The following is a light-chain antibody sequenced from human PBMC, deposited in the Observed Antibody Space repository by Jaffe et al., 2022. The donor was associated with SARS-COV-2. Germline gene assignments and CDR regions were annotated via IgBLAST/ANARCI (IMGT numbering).Light chain of an antibody. J-gene: IGLJ3*02. CDR3: CSYAGSNNWV. CDR1: SSDVGGYNY. CDR2: EIS. V-gene: IGLV2-8*01. Sequence: QSALTQPPSASGSPGQSVTISCTGTSSDVGGYNYVSWYQQLPGKVPKLMIYEISQRPSGVPDRFSGSKSGNTASLTVSGLQAEDEADYYCCSYAGSNNWVFGGGTKLTVL.